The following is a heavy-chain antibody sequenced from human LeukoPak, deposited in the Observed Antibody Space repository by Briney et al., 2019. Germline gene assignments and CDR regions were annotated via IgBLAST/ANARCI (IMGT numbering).Heavy chain of an antibody. CDR2: INPSGGST. V-gene: IGHV1-46*01. CDR3: AKMSDGGYNDGPRPEADY. J-gene: IGHJ4*02. CDR1: GYTFTSYY. D-gene: IGHD5-18*01. Sequence: ASVKVSCKASGYTFTSYYMHWVRQAPGQGLEWMGIINPSGGSTSYAQKFQGRVTMTRDTSTSTVYMELSSLRSEDTAIYYCAKMSDGGYNDGPRPEADYWGQGTLVTVSS.